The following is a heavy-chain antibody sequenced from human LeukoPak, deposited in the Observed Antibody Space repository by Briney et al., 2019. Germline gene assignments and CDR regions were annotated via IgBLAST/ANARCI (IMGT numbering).Heavy chain of an antibody. CDR2: INHSGST. V-gene: IGHV4-34*01. CDR1: GGSFSGYY. J-gene: IGHJ4*02. D-gene: IGHD5-24*01. CDR3: ARGRRDGYNFLNRGEYYYFDY. Sequence: SETLSLTCAVYGGSFSGYYWSWIRQPPGKGLEWIGEINHSGSTNYNPSLKSRVTISVDTSKNQFSLKLSSVTAADTAVYYCARGRRDGYNFLNRGEYYYFDYWGQGTLVTVSS.